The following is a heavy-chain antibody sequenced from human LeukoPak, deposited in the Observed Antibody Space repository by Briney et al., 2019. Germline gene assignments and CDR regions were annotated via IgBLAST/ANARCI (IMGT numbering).Heavy chain of an antibody. Sequence: GGSLRLSCAASGFTFSSYGMHWVRQAPGKGLEWVAFIRYDGSNKYYADSVKGRFTISRDNSKNTLYLQMNSLRAEDTAVYYCAKPPYYDFWSGYYFDYWGQGTLVTVSS. CDR1: GFTFSSYG. CDR3: AKPPYYDFWSGYYFDY. V-gene: IGHV3-30*02. J-gene: IGHJ4*02. D-gene: IGHD3-3*01. CDR2: IRYDGSNK.